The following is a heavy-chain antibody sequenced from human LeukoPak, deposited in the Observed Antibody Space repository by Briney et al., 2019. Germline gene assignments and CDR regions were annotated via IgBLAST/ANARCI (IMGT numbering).Heavy chain of an antibody. Sequence: SETLSLTCTVSGYSISSGYYWGWIRQPPGKGLEWIGSIYHSGSAYYSPSLKSRVTISVDTSKNQFSLKLSSVTAADTAVYYCAEIVGALFEHWGQGTLVTVSS. J-gene: IGHJ4*02. D-gene: IGHD1-26*01. V-gene: IGHV4-38-2*02. CDR2: IYHSGSA. CDR1: GYSISSGYY. CDR3: AEIVGALFEH.